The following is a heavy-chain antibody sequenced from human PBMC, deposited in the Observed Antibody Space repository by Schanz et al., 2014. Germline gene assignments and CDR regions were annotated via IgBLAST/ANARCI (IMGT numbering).Heavy chain of an antibody. Sequence: EVQLVESGGGLVKPGGSLRLSCAASGFTFSTYYMNWVRQAPGKGLEWVSSISSSSSYISYADSVKGRFTISRDNSKNTLYLQVNSLRAEDTAVYYCAKHVRSLTGNDYWGQGTLVTVSS. CDR2: ISSSSSYI. CDR1: GFTFSTYY. D-gene: IGHD3-9*01. J-gene: IGHJ4*02. V-gene: IGHV3-21*02. CDR3: AKHVRSLTGNDY.